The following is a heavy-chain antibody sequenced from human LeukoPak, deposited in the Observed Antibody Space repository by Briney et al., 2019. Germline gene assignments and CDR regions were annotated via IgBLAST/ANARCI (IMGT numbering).Heavy chain of an antibody. CDR1: GGSVSSTSHH. CDR2: IFYSGST. Sequence: PSETLSLTCTVSGGSVSSTSHHWDWIRQPPGQGLEWIGSIFYSGSTYYSPSLKSRVTISVDTSKNQFSLKLSSVTAADTAVYYCARAWGDIVVVPAAPYGMDVWGQGTTVTVSS. CDR3: ARAWGDIVVVPAAPYGMDV. J-gene: IGHJ6*02. D-gene: IGHD2-2*01. V-gene: IGHV4-39*07.